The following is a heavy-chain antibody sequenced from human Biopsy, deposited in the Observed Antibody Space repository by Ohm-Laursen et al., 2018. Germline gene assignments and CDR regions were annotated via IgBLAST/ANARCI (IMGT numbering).Heavy chain of an antibody. CDR2: INHRGSA. Sequence: SETLSLTCAVSGGSFSGYYWTWIRQPPGKGLEWIGEINHRGSASYNPSLKSRITVLVDTSKNQFSLKLRSVSAADTAVYFCARALDYYDPYYYYAMDVWGQGTSVTVSS. J-gene: IGHJ6*02. D-gene: IGHD3-16*01. CDR1: GGSFSGYY. CDR3: ARALDYYDPYYYYAMDV. V-gene: IGHV4-34*01.